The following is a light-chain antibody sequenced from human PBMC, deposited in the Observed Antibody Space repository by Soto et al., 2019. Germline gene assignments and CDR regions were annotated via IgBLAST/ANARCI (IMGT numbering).Light chain of an antibody. V-gene: IGKV3-15*01. CDR1: QSVCSD. CDR2: GAS. Sequence: EIVMTQSPATLSVSPGERATLSCGASQSVCSDLAWYQQKPGQAPRLLIYGASTRATGIPARFSGSGSGTEFTLTISSLQSEDFAVYYCQQYNNWPPVFGQGTRLEIK. CDR3: QQYNNWPPV. J-gene: IGKJ5*01.